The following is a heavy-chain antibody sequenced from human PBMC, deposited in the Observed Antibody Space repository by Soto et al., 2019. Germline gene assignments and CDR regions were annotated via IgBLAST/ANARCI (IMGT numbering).Heavy chain of an antibody. J-gene: IGHJ4*02. CDR2: IYWDDDK. CDR3: VHRRDGYPFF. Sequence: QITLKESGPTLVKPTQTVTLTCSFSGFSLTTSGEAVGWIRQPPGKALEWLALIYWDDDKRYSPSLKSRLTIPTAPAKHQVVLRMTNMDPVDTATYYCVHRRDGYPFFWGQVTLVTVSS. D-gene: IGHD3-22*01. V-gene: IGHV2-5*02. CDR1: GFSLTTSGEA.